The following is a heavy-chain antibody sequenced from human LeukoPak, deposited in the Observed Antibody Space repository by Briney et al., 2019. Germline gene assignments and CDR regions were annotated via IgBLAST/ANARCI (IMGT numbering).Heavy chain of an antibody. CDR2: IYSGGST. CDR1: GFTVSSNY. J-gene: IGHJ4*02. CDR3: AKTDTLWWDGY. D-gene: IGHD2-21*01. Sequence: GGSLRLSCAASGFTVSSNYMSWVRQAPGKGLEWVSVIYSGGSTYYADSVKGRFTISRDNSKNTLYLQMNSLRAEDTAVYYCAKTDTLWWDGYWGQGALVTVSS. V-gene: IGHV3-53*01.